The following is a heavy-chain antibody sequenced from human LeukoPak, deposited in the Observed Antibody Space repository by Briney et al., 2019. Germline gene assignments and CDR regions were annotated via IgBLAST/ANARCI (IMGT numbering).Heavy chain of an antibody. CDR1: GFTFSSYS. CDR3: ARDRSGIVVVIPFGI. CDR2: ISSSSSTI. V-gene: IGHV3-48*02. D-gene: IGHD3-22*01. Sequence: SGGPLRLSCAASGFTFSSYSMNWVRQAPGKGLEWVSYISSSSSTIYYADSVKGRFTISRDNAKNSLYLQMNSLRDEDTAVYYCARDRSGIVVVIPFGIWGQGTMVTVSS. J-gene: IGHJ3*02.